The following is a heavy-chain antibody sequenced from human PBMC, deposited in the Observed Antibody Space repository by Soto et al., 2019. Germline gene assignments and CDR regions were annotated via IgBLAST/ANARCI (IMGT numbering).Heavy chain of an antibody. J-gene: IGHJ4*02. D-gene: IGHD3-10*01. CDR1: GYTFTSYY. CDR3: VRVRDWYGSGRYQTSLFDY. CDR2: INPSGGRT. Sequence: QVQLVQSGAEVKKPGASVKVSCKASGYTFTSYYMHWVRQAPGQGLEWMGIINPSGGRTSYAQKLEGRVNMTRDTSTSTDYMELSSMRSAETAVYYFVRVRDWYGSGRYQTSLFDYWGQGTLVTVSS. V-gene: IGHV1-46*01.